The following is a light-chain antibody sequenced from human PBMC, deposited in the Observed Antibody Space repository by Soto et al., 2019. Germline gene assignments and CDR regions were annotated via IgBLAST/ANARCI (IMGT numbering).Light chain of an antibody. Sequence: QSVLTQPPSVSAAPGQTVTISCSGSSSNIGNNYVSWYQQLPGTAPKLLIYDSNKRPSGIPERFSASKSGTSATLGITGLQAEDEGDYYCQSYDSTLSARYVFGTGTKLTVL. CDR2: DSN. CDR3: QSYDSTLSARYV. J-gene: IGLJ1*01. V-gene: IGLV1-51*01. CDR1: SSNIGNNY.